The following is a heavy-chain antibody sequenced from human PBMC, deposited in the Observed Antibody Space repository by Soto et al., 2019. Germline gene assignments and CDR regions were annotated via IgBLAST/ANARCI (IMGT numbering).Heavy chain of an antibody. CDR3: ARLALYCTNGVRYRGGWFDP. V-gene: IGHV5-51*01. D-gene: IGHD2-8*01. J-gene: IGHJ5*02. CDR1: GYSFTSYW. Sequence: PGESLKISCKGSGYSFTSYWIGWVRQMPGKGLEWMGIIYPGDSDTRYSPSFQGQVTISADKSISTAYLQWSSLKASDTAMYYCARLALYCTNGVRYRGGWFDPWGQGTLVTVSS. CDR2: IYPGDSDT.